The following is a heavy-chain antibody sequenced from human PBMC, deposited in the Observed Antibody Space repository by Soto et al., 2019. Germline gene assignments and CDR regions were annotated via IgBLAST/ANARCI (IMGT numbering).Heavy chain of an antibody. CDR3: ARDFDCADGVCYTGYYYYGLDV. CDR2: ISSAGTTI. D-gene: IGHD2-8*01. V-gene: IGHV3-48*02. CDR1: GFTFSGYS. J-gene: IGHJ6*02. Sequence: TGGSLRLSCVVSGFTFSGYSMNWVRQTPGKGLEWLSYISSAGTTISYADSVKGRFTISRDNAKNSLYLQMNSLRDEDTAVYYCARDFDCADGVCYTGYYYYGLDVWGQGTTVTVS.